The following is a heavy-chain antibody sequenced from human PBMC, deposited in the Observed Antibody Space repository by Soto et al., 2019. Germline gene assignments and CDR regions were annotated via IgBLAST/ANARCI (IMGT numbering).Heavy chain of an antibody. CDR1: GFSLSTSGVG. CDR2: IYWDDDK. Sequence: SGPTLVNPTQTLTLTCTFSGFSLSTSGVGVGWVRQPPGKALEWLALIYWDDDKRYSPSLKSRLTITKDTSKNQVVLTMTNMDPVDTATYYCAHRLRTTVTPSDAFDIWGQGTMVTVS. J-gene: IGHJ3*02. V-gene: IGHV2-5*02. CDR3: AHRLRTTVTPSDAFDI. D-gene: IGHD4-17*01.